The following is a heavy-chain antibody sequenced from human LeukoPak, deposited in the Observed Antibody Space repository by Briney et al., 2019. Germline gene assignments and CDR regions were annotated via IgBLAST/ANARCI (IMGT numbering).Heavy chain of an antibody. CDR2: ISGNGGST. CDR1: GFTFSNYA. CDR3: ALVTTDRPFDY. Sequence: GGSLRLSCAASGFTFSNYAINWVRQAQGKGLEWVSGISGNGGSTYYADSVKGRFTISRDNSKNTLYVQMNSLRAEDTAIYYCALVTTDRPFDYWGQGTLVTVSS. D-gene: IGHD4-17*01. J-gene: IGHJ4*02. V-gene: IGHV3-23*01.